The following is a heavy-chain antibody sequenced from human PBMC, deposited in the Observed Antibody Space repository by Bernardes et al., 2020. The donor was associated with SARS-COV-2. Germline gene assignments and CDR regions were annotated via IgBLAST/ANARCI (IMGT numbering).Heavy chain of an antibody. CDR3: ARAGYYFDRSAYYPGLDV. Sequence: ASVKVSCKASGYTFTSYGFSWVRQAPGQGLEWMGFINPHNGYTNYAQKFQGRVTMTTDTSANTAHMELRGLVSDDTAMYYCARAGYYFDRSAYYPGLDVWGQGTTVTFTS. CDR1: GYTFTSYG. J-gene: IGHJ6*02. CDR2: INPHNGYT. D-gene: IGHD3-22*01. V-gene: IGHV1-18*04.